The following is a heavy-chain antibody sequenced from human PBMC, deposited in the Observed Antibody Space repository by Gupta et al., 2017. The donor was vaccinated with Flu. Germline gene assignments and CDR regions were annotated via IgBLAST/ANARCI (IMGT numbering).Heavy chain of an antibody. D-gene: IGHD3-3*01. J-gene: IGHJ6*03. CDR3: AKTSDYDLWSGYSNYYYIDV. CDR1: GFTFSSYS. V-gene: IGHV3-23*01. CDR2: ISGGSGST. Sequence: EVQILESGGGLVQPGGSLRLSCAASGFTFSSYSMSWVRQAPGKGLEWVSAISGGSGSTDYADSVKGRRTISRDNSKSTLFLQMNKLRAEDTDVYYCAKTSDYDLWSGYSNYYYIDVWGKGTTVPVS.